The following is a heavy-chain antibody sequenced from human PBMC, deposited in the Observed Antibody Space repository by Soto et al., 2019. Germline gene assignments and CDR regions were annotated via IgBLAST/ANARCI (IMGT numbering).Heavy chain of an antibody. J-gene: IGHJ4*02. V-gene: IGHV1-3*05. CDR2: INAGNGNT. CDR1: GYTFTSYA. D-gene: IGHD1-26*01. Sequence: QVQLVQSGAEEKKPGASVKVSCKASGYTFTSYAMHWVRQAPGQRLEWMGWINAGNGNTKYSQKFQGRVTITRDTSASTAYMELSSLRSEDRAVYYCARVLVGATPVDYWGQGTLVTVSS. CDR3: ARVLVGATPVDY.